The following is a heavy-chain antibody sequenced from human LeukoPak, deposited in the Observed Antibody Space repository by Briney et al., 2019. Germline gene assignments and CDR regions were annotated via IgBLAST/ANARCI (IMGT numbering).Heavy chain of an antibody. V-gene: IGHV3-21*01. J-gene: IGHJ4*02. CDR1: GFTFSSYS. D-gene: IGHD3-22*01. Sequence: GGSLRLSCAASGFTFSSYSMNWVRQAPGKGLGWVSSISSSSSYIYYADSVKGRFTISRDNAKNSLYLQMNSLRAEDTAVYYCASQYYYDSSGYYYAYYFDYWGQGTLVTVSS. CDR2: ISSSSSYI. CDR3: ASQYYYDSSGYYYAYYFDY.